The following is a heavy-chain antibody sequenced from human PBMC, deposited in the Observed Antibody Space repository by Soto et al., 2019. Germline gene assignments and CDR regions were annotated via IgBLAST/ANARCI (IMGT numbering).Heavy chain of an antibody. CDR2: IVVGSGNT. CDR3: ARNKYCSGGSCYSDYYYGMDV. D-gene: IGHD2-15*01. V-gene: IGHV1-58*01. Sequence: SVKVSCKASGFTFTSSAVQWVRQARGQRLEWIGWIVVGSGNTNYAQKFQGRVTITADESTSTAYMELSSLRSEDTAVYYCARNKYCSGGSCYSDYYYGMDVWGQGTTVTVSS. CDR1: GFTFTSSA. J-gene: IGHJ6*02.